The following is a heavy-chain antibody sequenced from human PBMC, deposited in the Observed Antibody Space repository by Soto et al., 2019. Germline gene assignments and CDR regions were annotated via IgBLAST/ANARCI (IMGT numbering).Heavy chain of an antibody. CDR2: ISAYNGNT. CDR1: GYTFTSYG. J-gene: IGHJ6*02. D-gene: IGHD6-13*01. V-gene: IGHV1-18*01. CDR3: ARDRGSSWWSYYYYGMDV. Sequence: QVQLVQSGAEVKKPGASVKVSCKASGYTFTSYGISWVRQAPGQGLEWMGWISAYNGNTNYAQKLQGRVTMTTDTATSTAYMELRSLRYDDTAVYYCARDRGSSWWSYYYYGMDVWGQGTTVTVSS.